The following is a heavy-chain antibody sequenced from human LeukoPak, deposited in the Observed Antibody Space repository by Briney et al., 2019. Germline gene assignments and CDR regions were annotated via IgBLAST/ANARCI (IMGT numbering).Heavy chain of an antibody. CDR3: ARRDPYSSSSSGPFDP. Sequence: GESLKISCKGSGYSLTSYWIGWVRQMPGKGLEWMGIIYPGDSDTRYSPSFQGQVTISADKSISTAYLQWSSLKASDTAMYYCARRDPYSSSSSGPFDPWGQGTLVTVSS. CDR2: IYPGDSDT. CDR1: GYSLTSYW. V-gene: IGHV5-51*01. D-gene: IGHD6-6*01. J-gene: IGHJ5*02.